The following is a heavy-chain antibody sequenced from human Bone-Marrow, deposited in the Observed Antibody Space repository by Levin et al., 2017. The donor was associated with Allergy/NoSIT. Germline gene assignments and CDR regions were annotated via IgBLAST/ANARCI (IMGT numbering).Heavy chain of an antibody. CDR3: ARIPESFDWLFVFDY. D-gene: IGHD3-9*01. CDR1: GFTFSSYS. V-gene: IGHV3-48*01. J-gene: IGHJ4*02. CDR2: ISRTGGTI. Sequence: PGESLKIPCAASGFTFSSYSVSWVRQAPGKGLEWVSYISRTGGTIYYVDSVKGRFTISRDTAKNSLYLQMNNLRAEDTAVYYCARIPESFDWLFVFDYWGQGALVTVSS.